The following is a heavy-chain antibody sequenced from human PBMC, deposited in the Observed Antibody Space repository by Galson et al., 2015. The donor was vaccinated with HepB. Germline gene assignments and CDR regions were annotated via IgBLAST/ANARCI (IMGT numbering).Heavy chain of an antibody. D-gene: IGHD5-18*01. Sequence: SVKVSCKASGYTFTSYYMHWVRQAPGQGLEWMGIINPSGGSTSYAQKFQGRVTMTRDTSTSTVYMELSSLRSEDTAVYYCARDRGSGGYSYGYVGDYWGQGTLVTVSS. CDR1: GYTFTSYY. J-gene: IGHJ4*02. CDR3: ARDRGSGGYSYGYVGDY. V-gene: IGHV1-46*01. CDR2: INPSGGST.